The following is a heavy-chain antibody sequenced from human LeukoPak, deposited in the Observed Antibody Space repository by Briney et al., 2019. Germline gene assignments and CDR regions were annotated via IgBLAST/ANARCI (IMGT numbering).Heavy chain of an antibody. Sequence: SETLSLTCTVSGGSISIYYWSWIRQPAGKGLEWIGRIYTSGSTNYNPSLKSRVTISVDTSKNQFSLKLSSVTAADTAVYYCASMHCTSTSCYNYFDYWGQGTLVTVSS. J-gene: IGHJ4*02. CDR1: GGSISIYY. V-gene: IGHV4-4*07. D-gene: IGHD2-2*01. CDR2: IYTSGST. CDR3: ASMHCTSTSCYNYFDY.